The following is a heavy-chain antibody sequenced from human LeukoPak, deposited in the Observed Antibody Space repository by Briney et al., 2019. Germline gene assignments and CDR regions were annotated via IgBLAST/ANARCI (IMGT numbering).Heavy chain of an antibody. CDR2: ISNSGNTI. V-gene: IGHV3-48*03. D-gene: IGHD3-10*01. CDR1: GFTFSSYD. CDR3: ARGGGHYGSASLHYYYYGMDV. J-gene: IGHJ6*02. Sequence: GGSLRLSCAASGFTFSSYDMNWVRQAPGKGLEWVSYISNSGNTIYYADSVKGRFTISRDNAKNTLYLQMNSLRAEDTAVYYCARGGGHYGSASLHYYYYGMDVWGQGTTVTVSS.